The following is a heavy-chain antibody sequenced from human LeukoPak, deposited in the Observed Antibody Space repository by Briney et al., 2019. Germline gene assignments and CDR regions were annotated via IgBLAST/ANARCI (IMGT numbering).Heavy chain of an antibody. V-gene: IGHV4-30-4*01. Sequence: PSQTLSLTCTVSGGSISSGDYYWRWLRQPPGKGLEWIGYIYYSGSTYYNPSLKSRITISVDTSKHQFSLKLSSVTAADTAVYYCARSTPSLYGDTPSAFDIWGQGTMVTVSS. CDR3: ARSTPSLYGDTPSAFDI. CDR2: IYYSGST. CDR1: GGSISSGDYY. D-gene: IGHD4-17*01. J-gene: IGHJ3*02.